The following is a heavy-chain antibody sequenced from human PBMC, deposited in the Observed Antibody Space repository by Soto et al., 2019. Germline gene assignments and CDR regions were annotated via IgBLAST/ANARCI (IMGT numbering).Heavy chain of an antibody. CDR3: TTAERGGSYYSDY. CDR1: GFTFTSAW. D-gene: IGHD1-26*01. CDR2: IKSKTDGGTV. J-gene: IGHJ4*02. V-gene: IGHV3-15*07. Sequence: EVQLVESGGGLVRPGESLRLSCAASGFTFTSAWINWVIQAPGKGLEWAGRIKSKTDGGTVDYGAPVKGRFTISRDDSKNTAYLQMNSLRNEDTAVYYCTTAERGGSYYSDYWGQGTLVTVSS.